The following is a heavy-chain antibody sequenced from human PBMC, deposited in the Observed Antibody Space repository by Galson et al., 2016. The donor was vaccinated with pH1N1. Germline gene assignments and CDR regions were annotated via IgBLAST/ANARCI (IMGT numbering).Heavy chain of an antibody. J-gene: IGHJ4*02. CDR3: VRAGYYFDSSGHYPGHFDY. D-gene: IGHD3-22*01. V-gene: IGHV3-7*01. CDR1: GFTFSHYW. Sequence: SLRLSCAASGFTFSHYWMSWVRQAPGKGLEWVANIKENGSEKYYLDSVKGRFTISRDNAKHSVSLQLDSLRAEDTAVYYCVRAGYYFDSSGHYPGHFDYWGQGTLGSVSS. CDR2: IKENGSEK.